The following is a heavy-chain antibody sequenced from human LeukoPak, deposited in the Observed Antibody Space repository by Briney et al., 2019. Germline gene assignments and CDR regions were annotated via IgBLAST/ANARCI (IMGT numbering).Heavy chain of an antibody. V-gene: IGHV3-48*03. CDR3: VRDASETRMGWVYFDY. J-gene: IGHJ4*02. Sequence: GGSLRLSCAASGFTFNNYEMNWVRQAQGGGLEWLSYISTRGSLIQYADSVKGRFTISRDDAKNSLYLQMHSLRAEDTGVYHCVRDASETRMGWVYFDYWGQGTLVTVSS. D-gene: IGHD6-19*01. CDR1: GFTFNNYE. CDR2: ISTRGSLI.